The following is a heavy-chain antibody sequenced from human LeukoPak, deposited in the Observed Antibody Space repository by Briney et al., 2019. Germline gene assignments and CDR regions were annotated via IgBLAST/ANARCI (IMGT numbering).Heavy chain of an antibody. CDR3: AKDDLPAWELNNWFDP. Sequence: PGGSLRLSCAASGFTFSSYAMSWVRQAPGKGLEWVSAISGSGGSTYYADSVKGRFTISRDNSKNTLYLQMNSLRAEDTAVYYCAKDDLPAWELNNWFDPWGQGTLVTVSS. CDR2: ISGSGGST. D-gene: IGHD1-26*01. CDR1: GFTFSSYA. J-gene: IGHJ5*02. V-gene: IGHV3-23*01.